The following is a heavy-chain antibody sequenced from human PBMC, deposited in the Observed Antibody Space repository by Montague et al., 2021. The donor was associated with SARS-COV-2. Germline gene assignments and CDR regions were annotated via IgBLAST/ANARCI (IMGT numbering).Heavy chain of an antibody. Sequence: SLRLSWAASGFTFSSFAVHWVRQAPGKGLEWVAVISYDGSDKYYVDSVEGRFTISRDNSKNTLYLQMNSLRAEDTAVYYCARDVYSSSWFARPDNWGQGTLVTGSS. V-gene: IGHV3-30*04. CDR2: ISYDGSDK. D-gene: IGHD6-13*01. CDR3: ARDVYSSSWFARPDN. J-gene: IGHJ4*02. CDR1: GFTFSSFA.